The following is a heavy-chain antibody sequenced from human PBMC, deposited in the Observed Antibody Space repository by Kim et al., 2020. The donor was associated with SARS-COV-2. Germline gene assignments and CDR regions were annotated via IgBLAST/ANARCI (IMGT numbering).Heavy chain of an antibody. CDR3: TTDQGG. D-gene: IGHD2-15*01. V-gene: IGHV3-15*01. J-gene: IGHJ4*02. Sequence: TDGGTTDYAAPAKGRFTISRDDSKNTLYLQMNSLKTEDTAVYYCTTDQGGWGQGTLVTVSS. CDR2: TDGGTT.